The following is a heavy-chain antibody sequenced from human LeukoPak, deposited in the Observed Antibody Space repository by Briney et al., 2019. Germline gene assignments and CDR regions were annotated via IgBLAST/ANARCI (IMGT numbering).Heavy chain of an antibody. J-gene: IGHJ6*02. V-gene: IGHV3-48*01. CDR1: GFTFSSYG. D-gene: IGHD6-19*01. CDR2: ISSSSSTI. CDR3: ARDHRAIAVAGTGIYYYYGMDV. Sequence: GRSLRLSCAASGFTFSSYGMHWVRQAPGKGLEWVSYISSSSSTIYYADSVKGRFTISRDNAKNSLYLQMNSLRAEDTAVYYCARDHRAIAVAGTGIYYYYGMDVWGQGTTVTVSS.